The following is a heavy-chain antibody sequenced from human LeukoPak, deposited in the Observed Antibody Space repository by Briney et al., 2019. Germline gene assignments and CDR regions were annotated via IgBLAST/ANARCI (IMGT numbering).Heavy chain of an antibody. J-gene: IGHJ4*02. D-gene: IGHD2-21*02. CDR1: RFTFSSYA. CDR3: AKALTQIPRLATGLGY. V-gene: IGHV3-33*06. CDR2: IWYDGRNK. Sequence: PGGSLRLSCAASRFTFSSYAMSWVRQAPGKGLEWVAVIWYDGRNKYYADSVKGRFTISRDNSKNMLYLQMNSLRAEDTAVYYCAKALTQIPRLATGLGYWGQGTLVTVSS.